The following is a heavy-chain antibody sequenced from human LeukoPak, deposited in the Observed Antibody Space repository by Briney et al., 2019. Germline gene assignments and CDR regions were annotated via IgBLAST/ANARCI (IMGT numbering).Heavy chain of an antibody. CDR1: GGSITSSSHY. J-gene: IGHJ4*02. V-gene: IGHV4-61*05. Sequence: SETLSLTCTVSGGSITSSSHYWGWIRQPPGKGLEWIGYIYYSGSTNYNPSLKSRVTISLDTSKNQFSLKLSSVTAADTAVYYCARRDSSGWHNFDYWGQGTLVTVSS. CDR2: IYYSGST. D-gene: IGHD6-19*01. CDR3: ARRDSSGWHNFDY.